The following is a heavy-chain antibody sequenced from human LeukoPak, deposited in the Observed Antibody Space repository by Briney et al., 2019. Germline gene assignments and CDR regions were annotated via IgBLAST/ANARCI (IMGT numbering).Heavy chain of an antibody. CDR1: GGSITSGGYY. CDR2: IYYSGST. V-gene: IGHV4-31*03. D-gene: IGHD3-10*01. J-gene: IGHJ2*01. CDR3: ASHGSGSYYRYFDL. Sequence: PSETLSLTCTLSGGSITSGGYYWSWIRQHPGKGLEWIGYIYYSGSTYYNPSLKSRVTISDDTSRNQFSVKLSSVTAADTAVYYCASHGSGSYYRYFDLWGRGTLVTVSS.